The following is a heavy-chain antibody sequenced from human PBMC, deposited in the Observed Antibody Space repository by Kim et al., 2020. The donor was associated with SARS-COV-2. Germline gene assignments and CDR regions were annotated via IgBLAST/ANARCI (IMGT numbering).Heavy chain of an antibody. V-gene: IGHV3-33*01. J-gene: IGHJ4*02. Sequence: GGSLRLSCAASGFTFSSYGMHWVRQAPGKGLEWVAGIWYDGSNKYYADSVKGRFTISRDNSKNTLYLQMNSLRAEDTAVYYCARDGISMGGSYYWGTGFDYWGQGTLVTVSS. CDR1: GFTFSSYG. CDR3: ARDGISMGGSYYWGTGFDY. CDR2: IWYDGSNK. D-gene: IGHD1-26*01.